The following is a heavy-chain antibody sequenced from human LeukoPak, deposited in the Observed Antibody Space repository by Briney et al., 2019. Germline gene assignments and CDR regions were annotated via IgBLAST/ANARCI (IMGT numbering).Heavy chain of an antibody. CDR2: IRYDGSNK. V-gene: IGHV3-30*02. CDR3: AQRGLNAFDI. Sequence: PGGSLRLSCAASGFTFSSYGMHWVRQAPGKGLEWVAFIRYDGSNKYYADSVKGRFTISRDNSKNTLYLQMNSLRAEDTAVYYCAQRGLNAFDIWGQGTMVTVSS. D-gene: IGHD3-10*01. J-gene: IGHJ3*02. CDR1: GFTFSSYG.